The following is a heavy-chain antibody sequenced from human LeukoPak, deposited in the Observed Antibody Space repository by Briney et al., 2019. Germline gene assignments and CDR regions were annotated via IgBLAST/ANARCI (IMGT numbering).Heavy chain of an antibody. V-gene: IGHV4-34*01. J-gene: IGHJ6*03. CDR3: ARATSRLYYYDSNQSRVFYYYVDV. D-gene: IGHD3-22*01. CDR2: INHSGST. CDR1: GGSFSGYY. Sequence: PSETLSLTCAVYGGSFSGYYWSWIRQPPGKGLEWMGEINHSGSTNNNPSLKSRVTISVDTTKNQFSLKLSSVPAADTAVFYCARATSRLYYYDSNQSRVFYYYVDVWGKGATVTVSS.